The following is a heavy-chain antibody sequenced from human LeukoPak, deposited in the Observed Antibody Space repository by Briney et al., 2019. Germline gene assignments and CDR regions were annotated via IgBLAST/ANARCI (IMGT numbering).Heavy chain of an antibody. CDR1: GFTVSSNY. J-gene: IGHJ4*02. Sequence: GGSLRLSGAASGFTVSSNYMSWVRQAPGKGLEWVSVIYTGGSTYYADSVKGRFTISRDNSKNTLYLQMNSLRAEDTAVYYCARASGDSYYYDSSGYSDYWGQGTLVTVSS. CDR3: ARASGDSYYYDSSGYSDY. V-gene: IGHV3-53*01. D-gene: IGHD3-22*01. CDR2: IYTGGST.